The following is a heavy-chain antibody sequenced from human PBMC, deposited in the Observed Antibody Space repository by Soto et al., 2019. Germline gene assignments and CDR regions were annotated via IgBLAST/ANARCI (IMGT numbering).Heavy chain of an antibody. Sequence: GESLKISCKGSGYSFTSYWIGWVRQMPGKGLEWMGIIYPGDSDTRYSPSFQGQVTISADKSISTAYLQWSSLKASDTAMYYCARLFYYYYYGMDVWGQGTTVTRLL. CDR3: ARLFYYYYYGMDV. CDR1: GYSFTSYW. CDR2: IYPGDSDT. V-gene: IGHV5-51*01. J-gene: IGHJ6*02.